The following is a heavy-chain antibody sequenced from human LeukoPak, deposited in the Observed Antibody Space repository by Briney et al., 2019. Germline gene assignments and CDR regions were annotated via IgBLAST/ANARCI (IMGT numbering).Heavy chain of an antibody. J-gene: IGHJ4*02. CDR1: GGSFSGYY. CDR2: INHSGST. CDR3: ARGRRSSTSWQYSSGWYWVY. D-gene: IGHD6-19*01. Sequence: SETLSLTCAVYGGSFSGYYWRWIRQPPGKGLEWIGEINHSGSTNYNPSLKSRVTISVDTTKNQFSLKLSSVTAADTAVYYCARGRRSSTSWQYSSGWYWVYWGQGTLVTVSS. V-gene: IGHV4-34*01.